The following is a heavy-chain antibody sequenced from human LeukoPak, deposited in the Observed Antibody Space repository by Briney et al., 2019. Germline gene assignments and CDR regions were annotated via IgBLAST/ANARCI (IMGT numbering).Heavy chain of an antibody. Sequence: GASVKVSCKASGYTFTGYYMHWVRQAPGRGLEWMGWINPNSGGTNYAQKFQGRVTMTRDTSISTAYMELSRLRSDDTAVYYCARGSRIAVAVDAFDIWGQGTMVTVSS. CDR2: INPNSGGT. V-gene: IGHV1-2*02. CDR1: GYTFTGYY. CDR3: ARGSRIAVAVDAFDI. J-gene: IGHJ3*02. D-gene: IGHD6-19*01.